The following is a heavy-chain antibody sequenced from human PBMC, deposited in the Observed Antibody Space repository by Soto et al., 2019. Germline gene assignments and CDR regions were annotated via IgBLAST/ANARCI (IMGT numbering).Heavy chain of an antibody. D-gene: IGHD1-26*01. Sequence: QVQLQQWGAGLLKPSETLSLTCAVYGGSFSGYYWSWIRQPPGKGLEWSGEINHSGSTNYNPSLKSRVTISVDTSKNQFSLKLSSVTAADTAVYYCARGRRVGTSIFDWGQGTLVTVSS. CDR3: ARGRRVGTSIFD. CDR2: INHSGST. V-gene: IGHV4-34*01. CDR1: GGSFSGYY. J-gene: IGHJ4*02.